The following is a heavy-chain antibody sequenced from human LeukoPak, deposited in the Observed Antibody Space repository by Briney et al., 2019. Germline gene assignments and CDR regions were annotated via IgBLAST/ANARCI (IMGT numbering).Heavy chain of an antibody. V-gene: IGHV1-2*02. D-gene: IGHD6-19*01. J-gene: IGHJ4*02. CDR2: INPNSGGT. Sequence: GASVKVSCKASGYTFTGYYMHWVRQAPGQGLEWMGWINPNSGGTNYAQKFQGRVTMTRDTSISTAYTELSRLRSDDTAVYYCARELAVAGTEIIYWGQGTLVTVSS. CDR3: ARELAVAGTEIIY. CDR1: GYTFTGYY.